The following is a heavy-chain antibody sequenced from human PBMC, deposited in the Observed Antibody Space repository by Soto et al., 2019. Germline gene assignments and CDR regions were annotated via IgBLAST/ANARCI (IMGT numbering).Heavy chain of an antibody. CDR2: IYYSGST. D-gene: IGHD3-10*01. J-gene: IGHJ4*02. Sequence: SETLSLTCTVSGGSISSGDYYWSWIRQPPGKGLEWIGYIYYSGSTYYNPSLKSRVTISVDTSKNQFSLKLSSVTAADTAVYYCALKLSGTSIVDYWGQGTLVTVSS. V-gene: IGHV4-30-4*01. CDR3: ALKLSGTSIVDY. CDR1: GGSISSGDYY.